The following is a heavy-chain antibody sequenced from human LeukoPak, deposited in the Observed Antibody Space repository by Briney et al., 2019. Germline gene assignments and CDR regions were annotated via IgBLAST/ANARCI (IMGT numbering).Heavy chain of an antibody. Sequence: GASVKVSCKASGGTFSSYAISWVRQAPGQGLEWMGGIIPIFGTANYAQKFQGRVTITADKSTSTAYMELSSPRSEDTAVYYCARQRVGAVAGNAFDIWGQGTMVTVSS. J-gene: IGHJ3*02. CDR1: GGTFSSYA. V-gene: IGHV1-69*06. CDR3: ARQRVGAVAGNAFDI. D-gene: IGHD6-19*01. CDR2: IIPIFGTA.